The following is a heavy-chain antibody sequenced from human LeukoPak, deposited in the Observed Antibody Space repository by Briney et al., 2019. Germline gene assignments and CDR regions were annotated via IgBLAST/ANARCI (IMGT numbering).Heavy chain of an antibody. CDR2: IYYSGST. D-gene: IGHD3-10*01. CDR1: GASVSSGGYY. J-gene: IGHJ4*02. Sequence: SETLSLTCTVSGASVSSGGYYWSWLRQPPGKGLEWIGYIYYSGSTNYNPSLKSRVTISVDTSKNQFSLKVSSVTAADTAVYYCARRGGSGRSFDYWGQGTLVTVSS. V-gene: IGHV4-61*08. CDR3: ARRGGSGRSFDY.